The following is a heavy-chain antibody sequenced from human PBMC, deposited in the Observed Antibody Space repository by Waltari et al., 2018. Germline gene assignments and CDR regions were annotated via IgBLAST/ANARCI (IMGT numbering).Heavy chain of an antibody. CDR3: AREDEVAATQDHDAFDI. V-gene: IGHV3-53*01. D-gene: IGHD2-15*01. CDR1: GFTVSSNY. Sequence: EVQLVESGGGLIQPGGSLRLSCAASGFTVSSNYMSWVRQAPGKGLEWVSVIYSGGSTYYADSVKGRFTISRDNSKNTLYLQMNSLRAEDTAVYYCAREDEVAATQDHDAFDIWGQGTMVTVSS. J-gene: IGHJ3*02. CDR2: IYSGGST.